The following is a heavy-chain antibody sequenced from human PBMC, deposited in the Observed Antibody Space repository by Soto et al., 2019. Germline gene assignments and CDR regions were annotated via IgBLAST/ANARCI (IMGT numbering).Heavy chain of an antibody. CDR2: IYYSGIT. CDR1: GASVSSGNYY. V-gene: IGHV4-61*03. J-gene: IGHJ4*02. CDR3: ARLYYYGSGSFY. D-gene: IGHD3-10*01. Sequence: SETLSLTCTVSGASVSSGNYYWSWIRQPPGKGLECIGYIYYSGITNYNPSLKSRVTISIDTSENHFSLKLRSVTAADTAVYYCARLYYYGSGSFYWGQGTLVTVSS.